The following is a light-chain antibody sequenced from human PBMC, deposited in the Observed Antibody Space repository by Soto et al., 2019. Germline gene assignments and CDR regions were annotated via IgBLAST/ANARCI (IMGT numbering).Light chain of an antibody. V-gene: IGKV1-5*01. Sequence: DIQMTQSPSTLSASVGDRVTITCRASQSISSWLAWYQQKPGKXPXXLIYDASSLESGVPSRFSGSGSGTEFTLTISSLQPDDFASYYCQHYNSYSTFGQGTKVDIK. CDR1: QSISSW. CDR2: DAS. J-gene: IGKJ1*01. CDR3: QHYNSYST.